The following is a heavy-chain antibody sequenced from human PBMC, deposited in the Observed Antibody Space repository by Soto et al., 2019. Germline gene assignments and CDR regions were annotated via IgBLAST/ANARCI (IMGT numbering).Heavy chain of an antibody. CDR3: AREGGYDFWSAYDFDY. D-gene: IGHD3-3*01. V-gene: IGHV3-33*01. CDR2: IWYDGSNK. CDR1: GFTFSSYG. J-gene: IGHJ4*02. Sequence: QVQLVESGGGVVQPGRSLRLSCAASGFTFSSYGMHWVRQAPGKGLEWVAVIWYDGSNKNYADSVKGRFTISRDNSKNTLYLQMNSLRAEDTAVYYCAREGGYDFWSAYDFDYWGQGTLVTVSS.